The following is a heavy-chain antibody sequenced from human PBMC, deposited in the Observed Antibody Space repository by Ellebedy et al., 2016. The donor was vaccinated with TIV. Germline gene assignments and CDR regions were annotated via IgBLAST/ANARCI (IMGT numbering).Heavy chain of an antibody. CDR1: GFTFSSYS. V-gene: IGHV3-48*02. CDR2: ISSSSTT. Sequence: GESLKISCAASGFTFSSYSMNWVRQAPGEGLEWVSYISSSSTTKYADSVKGRFTLSTDNAKNSRYLQMNKLRDEETAVYYCARGLDNYWGQGTLVAVSS. J-gene: IGHJ4*02. D-gene: IGHD3/OR15-3a*01. CDR3: ARGLDNY.